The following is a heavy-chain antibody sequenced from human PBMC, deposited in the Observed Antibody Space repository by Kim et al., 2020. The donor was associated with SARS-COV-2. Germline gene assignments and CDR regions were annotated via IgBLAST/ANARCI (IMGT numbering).Heavy chain of an antibody. CDR1: GYTFTSYG. Sequence: ASVKVSCKASGYTFTSYGISWVRQAPGQGLEWMGWISAYNGNTNYAQKLQGRVTMTTDTSTSTAYMELRSLRSDDTAVYYCARSIPPYGSGSYHQSYYYYYYMDVWGKGTTVTVSS. D-gene: IGHD3-10*01. V-gene: IGHV1-18*01. CDR3: ARSIPPYGSGSYHQSYYYYYYMDV. CDR2: ISAYNGNT. J-gene: IGHJ6*03.